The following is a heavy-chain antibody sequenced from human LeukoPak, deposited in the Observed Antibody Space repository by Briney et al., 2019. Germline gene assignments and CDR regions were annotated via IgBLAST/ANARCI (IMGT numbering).Heavy chain of an antibody. Sequence: PGGSLRLSCAASGFTFSHFWMSWVRQAPGKGLEWVAYIKKTGSETYYVDSVKGRFTITRDNTRNSLFLQMYSLRAEDTAVYFCAREDGSQWLVRPFDYWGQGTLVTVSS. CDR2: IKKTGSET. CDR3: AREDGSQWLVRPFDY. J-gene: IGHJ4*02. CDR1: GFTFSHFW. V-gene: IGHV3-7*01. D-gene: IGHD6-19*01.